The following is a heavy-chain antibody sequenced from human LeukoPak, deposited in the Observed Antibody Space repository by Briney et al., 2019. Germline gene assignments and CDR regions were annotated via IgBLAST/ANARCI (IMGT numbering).Heavy chain of an antibody. CDR2: INHSGST. V-gene: IGHV4-34*01. CDR3: ARGPPGDYYYYMDV. Sequence: SKTLSLTCAVSGVSFSGYSWSWIRQPPGKGLEWVGEINHSGSTNYNPSLKSRVTISGDTSKTQFSLKLRSVTAADTAVYYCARGPPGDYYYYMDVWGKGTTVTASS. CDR1: GVSFSGYS. J-gene: IGHJ6*03.